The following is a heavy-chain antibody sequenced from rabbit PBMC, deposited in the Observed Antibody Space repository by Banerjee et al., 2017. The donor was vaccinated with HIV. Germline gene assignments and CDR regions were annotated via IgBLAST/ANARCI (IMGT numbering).Heavy chain of an antibody. CDR3: ARRGAGAGYAL. CDR1: GIDFSSYYY. V-gene: IGHV1S40*01. Sequence: QSLEESGGDLVKPGASLTLTCKASGIDFSSYYYMCWVRQAPGKGLELIACIYTSSGSTWYASWVNGRFTISKTSSTTVTLQMTSLTAADTATYFCARRGAGAGYALWGPGTLVTVS. CDR2: IYTSSGST. J-gene: IGHJ4*01. D-gene: IGHD6-1*01.